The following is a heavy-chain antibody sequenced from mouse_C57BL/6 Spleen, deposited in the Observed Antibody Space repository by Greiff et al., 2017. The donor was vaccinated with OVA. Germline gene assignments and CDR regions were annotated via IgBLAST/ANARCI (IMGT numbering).Heavy chain of an antibody. CDR2: INPGSGGT. Sequence: VQVVESGPELVKPGASVKVSCKASGYAFTNYLIEWVKQRPGQGLEWIGVINPGSGGTNYNEKFKGKATLTADKSSSTAYMQLSSLTSEDSAVYFCARSLTGTWYFDVWGTGTTVTVSS. CDR1: GYAFTNYL. J-gene: IGHJ1*03. D-gene: IGHD4-1*01. V-gene: IGHV1-54*01. CDR3: ARSLTGTWYFDV.